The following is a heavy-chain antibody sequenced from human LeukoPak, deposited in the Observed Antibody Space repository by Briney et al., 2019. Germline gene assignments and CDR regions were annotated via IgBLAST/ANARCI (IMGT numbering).Heavy chain of an antibody. Sequence: PGGSLRLSCAASGFTFSSSVMTCVRQAPGKGREWVSLISTNGGDTYYADSVRGRFTISRDNSRNTLFLQMDSLRVDDTAIYYCARHGSGCFDYWGQGTLVTVSS. J-gene: IGHJ4*02. V-gene: IGHV3-23*01. D-gene: IGHD6-19*01. CDR2: ISTNGGDT. CDR3: ARHGSGCFDY. CDR1: GFTFSSSV.